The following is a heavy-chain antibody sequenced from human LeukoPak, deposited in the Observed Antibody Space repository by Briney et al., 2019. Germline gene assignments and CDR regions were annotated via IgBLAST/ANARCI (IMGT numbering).Heavy chain of an antibody. D-gene: IGHD5-12*01. J-gene: IGHJ4*02. CDR3: AKGVPYNGYDQYYFDY. Sequence: GGSLRLSCAASGFTFSSYAMSWVRQAPGKGLEWVSAISGSGGSTYYADSVKGRFTISRDNSKNTLYLQMNSLRAEDTAVYYCAKGVPYNGYDQYYFDYWGQGTLVTVSS. CDR1: GFTFSSYA. V-gene: IGHV3-23*01. CDR2: ISGSGGST.